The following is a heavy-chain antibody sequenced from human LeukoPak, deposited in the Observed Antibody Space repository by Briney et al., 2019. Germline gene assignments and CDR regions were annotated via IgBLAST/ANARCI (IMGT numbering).Heavy chain of an antibody. CDR3: AREAMVRGVDFDY. Sequence: ASVKVSCKASGYTFTSYGISWVRQAPGQGLEGMGWISAYNGNTNYAQKLQGRVTMTTDTSTSTAYMELRGLKSDDTAVYYCAREAMVRGVDFDYWGQGTLVTVSS. D-gene: IGHD3-10*01. CDR1: GYTFTSYG. V-gene: IGHV1-18*04. J-gene: IGHJ4*02. CDR2: ISAYNGNT.